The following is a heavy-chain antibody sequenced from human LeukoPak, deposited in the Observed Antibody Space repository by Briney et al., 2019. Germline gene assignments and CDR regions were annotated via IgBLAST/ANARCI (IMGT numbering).Heavy chain of an antibody. D-gene: IGHD1-26*01. CDR1: GGSFSGYY. CDR2: INHSGST. Sequence: SGTLSLTCAVYGGSFSGYYWSWIRQPPGKGLEWIGEINHSGSTNYNPSLKSRVTISVDTSKNQFSLKLSSVTAADTAVYYCASRVYSFDYWGQGTLVTVSS. V-gene: IGHV4-34*01. J-gene: IGHJ4*02. CDR3: ASRVYSFDY.